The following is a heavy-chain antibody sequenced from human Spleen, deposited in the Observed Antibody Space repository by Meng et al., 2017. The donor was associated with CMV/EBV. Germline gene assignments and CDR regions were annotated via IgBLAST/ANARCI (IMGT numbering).Heavy chain of an antibody. CDR1: GFTFSSYG. V-gene: IGHV3-30*02. D-gene: IGHD3-22*01. CDR2: IRYDGSNK. Sequence: VALGESGGGVVQPGGSLRLSCAASGFTFSSYGMHWVRQAPGKGLEWVAFIRYDGSNKYYADSVKGRFTISRDNSKNTLYLQMNSLRAEDTAVYYCANDYYDSSGYYPAPVYWGQGTLVTVSS. J-gene: IGHJ4*02. CDR3: ANDYYDSSGYYPAPVY.